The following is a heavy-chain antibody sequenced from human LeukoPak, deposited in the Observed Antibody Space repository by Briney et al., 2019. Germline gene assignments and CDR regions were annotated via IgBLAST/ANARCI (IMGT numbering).Heavy chain of an antibody. CDR2: IHFGGRT. J-gene: IGHJ4*02. D-gene: IGHD3-22*01. CDR1: GGSISSSSYY. CDR3: ARHAKTYYYDSSGLTIDY. Sequence: SETLSLTCTVSGGSISSSSYYWAWIRQPPGKGLGWIGSIHFGGRTYYNPSLKSRVTISVDTYKNQFSLKLSSVTAADTAVYYCARHAKTYYYDSSGLTIDYWGQGTLVTVSS. V-gene: IGHV4-39*01.